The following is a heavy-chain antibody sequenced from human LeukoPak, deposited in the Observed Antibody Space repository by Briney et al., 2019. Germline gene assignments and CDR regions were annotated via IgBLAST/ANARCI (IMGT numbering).Heavy chain of an antibody. CDR2: FDPEDGET. CDR3: AVYGDYVGTFDY. J-gene: IGHJ4*02. V-gene: IGHV1-24*01. Sequence: ASVKVSCKVSGYTLTELSMHWVRQAPGKGLEWMGGFDPEDGETICAQKFQGRVTMTEDTSTDTAYMELSSLRSEDTAVYYCAVYGDYVGTFDYWGQGTLVTVSS. CDR1: GYTLTELS. D-gene: IGHD4-17*01.